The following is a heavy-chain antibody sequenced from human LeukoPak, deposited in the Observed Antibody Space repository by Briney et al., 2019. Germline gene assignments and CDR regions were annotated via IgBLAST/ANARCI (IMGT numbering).Heavy chain of an antibody. D-gene: IGHD1-1*01. CDR1: GFTFSSYA. CDR3: AKSGQLSRSFYFDY. CDR2: ISGSGSST. Sequence: GGPLRLSCAASGFTFSSYAMSWVRQAPGKGLEWVSAISGSGSSTYYADSVKGRFTISRDNSKNTLFLQMNSLRAEGTAVYYCAKSGQLSRSFYFDYWGQGTLVTVSS. V-gene: IGHV3-23*01. J-gene: IGHJ4*02.